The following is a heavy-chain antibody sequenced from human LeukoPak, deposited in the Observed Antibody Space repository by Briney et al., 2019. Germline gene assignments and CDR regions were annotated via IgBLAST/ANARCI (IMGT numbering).Heavy chain of an antibody. J-gene: IGHJ6*03. V-gene: IGHV4-4*09. D-gene: IGHD2-2*01. Sequence: SETLSVTCTVSGGSIGGYFWSWIRQPPGKEPEWIGYIYSTGTTNYSPSLSSRVTISVDTSKNQLSLNLRFVTATDTAVYHCARHNPPPTGFCSGTSCFMSGSQYFYMDVWGKGTSVTVS. CDR3: ARHNPPPTGFCSGTSCFMSGSQYFYMDV. CDR1: GGSIGGYF. CDR2: IYSTGTT.